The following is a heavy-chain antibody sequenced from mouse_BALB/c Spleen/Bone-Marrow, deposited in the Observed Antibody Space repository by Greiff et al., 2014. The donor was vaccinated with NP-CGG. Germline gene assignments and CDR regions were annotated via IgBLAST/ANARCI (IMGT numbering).Heavy chain of an antibody. J-gene: IGHJ1*01. CDR3: ARDWYFDV. Sequence: QVQLQQPGAELAKPGASVKMSCKASGYTLTSYWMHWVKQRPGQGLEWIGYINPSTGYTEYNQKFKDKATLTADKSSSTAYMQLSSLTSEDSAVYYCARDWYFDVWGAATTVTVSS. CDR1: GYTLTSYW. CDR2: INPSTGYT. V-gene: IGHV1-7*01.